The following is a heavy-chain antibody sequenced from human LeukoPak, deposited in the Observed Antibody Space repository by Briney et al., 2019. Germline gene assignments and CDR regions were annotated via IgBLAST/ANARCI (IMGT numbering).Heavy chain of an antibody. CDR3: ARDTLRLLSPYFDY. V-gene: IGHV1-2*02. J-gene: IGHJ4*02. D-gene: IGHD3-3*01. CDR1: GYTFTGYY. Sequence: ASVKVSCKASGYTFTGYYMHWVRQAPGQGLEWMGWINPNSGGTNYAQKFQGRVTMTRDTSISTAYMELSRLRSDDTAVYYCARDTLRLLSPYFDYWGQGTLVTVSS. CDR2: INPNSGGT.